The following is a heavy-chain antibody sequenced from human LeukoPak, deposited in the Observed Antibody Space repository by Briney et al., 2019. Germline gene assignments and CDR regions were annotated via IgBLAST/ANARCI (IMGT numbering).Heavy chain of an antibody. CDR3: ARLAAASPGY. D-gene: IGHD3-16*01. CDR1: GFPFVAYA. V-gene: IGHV3-30*10. J-gene: IGHJ4*02. Sequence: PGGSLRLSCATSGFPFVAYALHWVRQAPGKGLEWVAVISSDTTNKYYMDCVKGRFTIFRDNSKNTLYLQMDSLRLEDTAVYYCARLAAASPGYWGQGTLVTVSS. CDR2: ISSDTTNK.